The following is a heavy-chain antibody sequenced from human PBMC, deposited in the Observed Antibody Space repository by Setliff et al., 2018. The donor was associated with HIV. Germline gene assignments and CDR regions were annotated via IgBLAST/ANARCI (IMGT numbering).Heavy chain of an antibody. Sequence: SETLSLTCTVSGDSISSYYWNWIRQPPGKALEWIAYIYYGSTNYNPSFEGRVTISLDTSKNQFSLKLRYVTGADTAVYWCASGKGVGGVIITGGLDVWGKGTTVTVSS. CDR1: GDSISSYY. CDR2: IYYGST. V-gene: IGHV4-59*08. J-gene: IGHJ6*04. CDR3: ASGKGVGGVIITGGLDV. D-gene: IGHD3-10*01.